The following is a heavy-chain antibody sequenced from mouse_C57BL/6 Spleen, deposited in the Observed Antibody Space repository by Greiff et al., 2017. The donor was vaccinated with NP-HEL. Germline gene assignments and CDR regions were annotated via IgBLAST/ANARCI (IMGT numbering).Heavy chain of an antibody. CDR2: ISSGSSNI. V-gene: IGHV5-17*01. CDR1: GFTFSDYG. Sequence: EVQLVESGGGLVKPGGSLKLSCAASGFTFSDYGMHWVRQAPEKGLEWVAYISSGSSNIYYADTVKGRFTISRDNAKNTLFLQMTSLTSEDTAIYYCARPFYYDGSLGMDDWGQGTSVTVSS. D-gene: IGHD1-1*01. CDR3: ARPFYYDGSLGMDD. J-gene: IGHJ4*01.